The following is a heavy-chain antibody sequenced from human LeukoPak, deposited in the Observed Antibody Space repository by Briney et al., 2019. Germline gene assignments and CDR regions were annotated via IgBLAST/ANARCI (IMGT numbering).Heavy chain of an antibody. V-gene: IGHV3-23*01. CDR2: ISGSGGST. D-gene: IGHD3-10*01. J-gene: IGHJ4*02. Sequence: PGGSLRLSCAASGFTFSLCAMNWVRQAPGKGQEWVSGISGSGGSTYYADSVKGRFTISRDSSKNTVYLQMNSLRAEDTAVYYCAKADGSYKTLIDYWGQGTLVTVSS. CDR1: GFTFSLCA. CDR3: AKADGSYKTLIDY.